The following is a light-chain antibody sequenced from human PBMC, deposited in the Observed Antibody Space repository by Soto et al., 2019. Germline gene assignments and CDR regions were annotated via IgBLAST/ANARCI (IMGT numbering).Light chain of an antibody. CDR2: DAS. CDR3: QQYQTYAT. CDR1: QTIRSL. J-gene: IGKJ5*01. V-gene: IGKV1-5*01. Sequence: DIQMTQSPSTLSASVGDRVTITCRASQTIRSLLAWYQQKPGKAPKALIYDASRLGSGVPSRFSGSGSGTEFTLTISSLQPDDFATYYCQQYQTYATFGQRARLEIK.